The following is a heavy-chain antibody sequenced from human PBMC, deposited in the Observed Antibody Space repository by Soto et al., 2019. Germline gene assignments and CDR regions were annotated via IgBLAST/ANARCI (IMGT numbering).Heavy chain of an antibody. V-gene: IGHV1-69*12. CDR2: LIPMFGTA. J-gene: IGHJ4*02. CDR1: GGTFSTYA. CDR3: ASGIQLWLRRINNGYSG. Sequence: QVQLVQSGAEVKKPESSVKVSCKAPGGTFSTYAISWVRQAPGQGLEWMGGLIPMFGTANYPQRFQDRVTITADESTNTVYMELSSLRSEDTAVYFCASGIQLWLRRINNGYSGWGQGTLVTVSS. D-gene: IGHD5-18*01.